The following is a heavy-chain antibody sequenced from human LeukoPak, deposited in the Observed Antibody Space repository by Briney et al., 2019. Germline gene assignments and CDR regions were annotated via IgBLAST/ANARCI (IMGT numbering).Heavy chain of an antibody. J-gene: IGHJ3*02. CDR2: INPSGGST. V-gene: IGHV1-46*01. CDR3: ARQISGSYVFDAFDI. D-gene: IGHD1-26*01. CDR1: GGTFSSYA. Sequence: ASVKVSCKASGGTFSSYAISWVRQAPGQGLEWMGIINPSGGSTSYAQKFQGRVTMTRDTSTSTVYMELSSLGSEDTAVYYCARQISGSYVFDAFDIWGQGTMVTVSS.